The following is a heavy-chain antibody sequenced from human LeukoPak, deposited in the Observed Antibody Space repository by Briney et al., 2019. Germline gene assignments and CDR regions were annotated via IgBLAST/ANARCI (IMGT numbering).Heavy chain of an antibody. V-gene: IGHV3-74*01. CDR3: AKARSLGVTAAINY. D-gene: IGHD2-2*02. CDR2: INSDGSIT. CDR1: GFTFTTYW. Sequence: GGSLRLSCAASGFTFTTYWMHWVRQAPGKGLVWVSHINSDGSITSYADSVKGRFTISTDNSKNTLFLQMDTLRVDDTAVYYCAKARSLGVTAAINYWGQGTLVTVSS. J-gene: IGHJ4*02.